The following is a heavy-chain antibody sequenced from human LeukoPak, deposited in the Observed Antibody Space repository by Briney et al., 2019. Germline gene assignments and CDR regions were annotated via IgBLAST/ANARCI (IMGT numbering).Heavy chain of an antibody. V-gene: IGHV3-23*01. CDR1: GFTFTRYG. D-gene: IGHD7-27*01. Sequence: PGGSLRLSCAASGFTFTRYGMNWVRQAPGKGLEWVSGIRANGETTYYADSVRGRFTISRDNSRSMVWLQMNSLTAEDTAMYYCGRDLNWGAFDIRGLGTLVTVSS. CDR2: IRANGETT. J-gene: IGHJ3*02. CDR3: GRDLNWGAFDI.